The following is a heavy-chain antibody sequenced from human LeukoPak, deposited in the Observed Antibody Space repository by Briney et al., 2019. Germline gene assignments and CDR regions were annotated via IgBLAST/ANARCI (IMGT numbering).Heavy chain of an antibody. CDR3: ARWAHLSPDILTGQRKPGDAFDI. D-gene: IGHD3-9*01. CDR1: GGSISSHF. Sequence: PSETLSLTCTVSGGSISSHFWSWIRQPPGKGLEWIAYIYYSGSTDYSGSTDYNPSLKSRVTISVDTSKNQFSLKLSSVTAADTAVYYCARWAHLSPDILTGQRKPGDAFDIWGQGTMVTVSS. J-gene: IGHJ3*02. CDR2: IYYSGSTDYSGST. V-gene: IGHV4-59*11.